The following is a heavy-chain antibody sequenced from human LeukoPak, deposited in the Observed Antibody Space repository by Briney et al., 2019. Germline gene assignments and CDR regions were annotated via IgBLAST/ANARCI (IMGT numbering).Heavy chain of an antibody. J-gene: IGHJ2*01. Sequence: ASLKVSCNASGGTSNSYAINWVLHAPGQGLEWMGGIIPIFGTANYAQKFQGRVTITADKSTNTAYMELSSLGSEDTAVYYCARSQPLAYFDLWGRGTLVTVSS. CDR3: ARSQPLAYFDL. CDR1: GGTSNSYA. CDR2: IIPIFGTA. V-gene: IGHV1-69*06.